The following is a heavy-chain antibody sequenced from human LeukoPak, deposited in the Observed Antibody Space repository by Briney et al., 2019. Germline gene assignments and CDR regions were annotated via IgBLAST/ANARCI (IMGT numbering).Heavy chain of an antibody. Sequence: GESLKISCKGSGYSFTSSWIGWVRQMSGKGLEWMGYIYPGDSDTRYSPSFQGQVTISADKSISTAYPQWSSLKASDTAIYYCARRGTGTVEFDYWGQGTLVTVSS. D-gene: IGHD1-7*01. CDR2: IYPGDSDT. J-gene: IGHJ4*02. CDR1: GYSFTSSW. V-gene: IGHV5-51*01. CDR3: ARRGTGTVEFDY.